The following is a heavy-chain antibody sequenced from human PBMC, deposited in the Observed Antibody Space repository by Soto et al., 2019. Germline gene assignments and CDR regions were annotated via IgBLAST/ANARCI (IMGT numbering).Heavy chain of an antibody. CDR1: GFTFSTYW. Sequence: EVQLVESGGGLVQPGGSLRLSCAASGFTFSTYWMHWVRQAPGKGLVWVARINSDGSDTPYADSVQGRFTISRDNAKNTVYLQMNSLRAEDTAVYYCARPMGVEVPAQASYFDYWGQGTLVTVSS. J-gene: IGHJ4*02. CDR3: ARPMGVEVPAQASYFDY. CDR2: INSDGSDT. D-gene: IGHD2-2*01. V-gene: IGHV3-74*01.